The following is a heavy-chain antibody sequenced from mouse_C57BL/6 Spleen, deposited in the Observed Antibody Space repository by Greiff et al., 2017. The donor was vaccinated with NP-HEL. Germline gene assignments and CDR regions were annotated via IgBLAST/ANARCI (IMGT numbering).Heavy chain of an antibody. D-gene: IGHD2-4*01. CDR2: INPNNGGT. J-gene: IGHJ4*01. V-gene: IGHV1-26*01. CDR1: GYTFTDYY. Sequence: VQLQQSGPELVKPGASVKISCKASGYTFTDYYMNWVKQSHGKSLEWIGDINPNNGGTSYNQKFKGKATLTVDKSSSTAYMELRSLTSEDSAVYYCAREGLPYYYAMDYWGQGTSVTVSS. CDR3: AREGLPYYYAMDY.